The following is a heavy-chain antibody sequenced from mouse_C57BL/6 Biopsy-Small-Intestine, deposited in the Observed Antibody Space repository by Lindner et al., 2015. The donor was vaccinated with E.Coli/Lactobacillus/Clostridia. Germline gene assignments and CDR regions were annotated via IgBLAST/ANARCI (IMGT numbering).Heavy chain of an antibody. CDR2: INPYNGDT. J-gene: IGHJ3*01. V-gene: IGHV1-20*01. CDR1: GYSFTDYF. CDR3: ARGEVFAY. Sequence: VQLQESGSELVKPGASVKMSCKASGYSFTDYFMNWVKQSHGKSLEWIGRINPYNGDTFLNQTFKGKATLTVDKSSNTAHMELRSLTSEDSALYYCARGEVFAYWGQGTLVTVSA.